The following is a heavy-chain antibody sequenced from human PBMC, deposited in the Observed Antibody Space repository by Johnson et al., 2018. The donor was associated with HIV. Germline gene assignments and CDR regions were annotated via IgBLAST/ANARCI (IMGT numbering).Heavy chain of an antibody. D-gene: IGHD2-8*01. Sequence: VQLVESGGGLVQPGESLRLSCAASGFTVSNNYMHWVRQAPGKGLEWVSVIYSGGNTYYADSVKGRSLISIVNFKNTLYLQMNSLSAEDTAVYYCARDGNAGYCTNGVCYNDAFDIWGQGIMVTVSS. V-gene: IGHV3-66*01. CDR3: ARDGNAGYCTNGVCYNDAFDI. CDR2: IYSGGNT. J-gene: IGHJ3*02. CDR1: GFTVSNNY.